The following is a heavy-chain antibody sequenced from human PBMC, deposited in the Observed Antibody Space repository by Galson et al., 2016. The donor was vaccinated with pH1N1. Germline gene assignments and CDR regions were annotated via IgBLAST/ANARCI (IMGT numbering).Heavy chain of an antibody. J-gene: IGHJ6*02. D-gene: IGHD2-2*01. CDR1: GYTFTSNA. CDR3: ARSYCSSTSCYGGSYYYYGMDV. Sequence: VSCKASGYTFTSNAMNWVRQAPGQGLEWMGWINTNTGNPTYAQGFTGRLVFSLDTSVSMSYLQISSLKAEDTAVYYCARSYCSSTSCYGGSYYYYGMDVWGQGTTVTVSS. CDR2: INTNTGNP. V-gene: IGHV7-4-1*04.